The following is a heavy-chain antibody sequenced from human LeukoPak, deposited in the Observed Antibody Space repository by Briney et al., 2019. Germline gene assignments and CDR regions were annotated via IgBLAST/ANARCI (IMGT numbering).Heavy chain of an antibody. D-gene: IGHD1-14*01. Sequence: ASVKVSCKASGYTFTGYYMHWVRQAPGQGPEWMGVISPSGGSTTYAQKSQGRVTITADKSTSTAYMELSSLRSEDTAVYYCARDRMGLAFDIWGQGTMVTVSS. CDR2: ISPSGGST. J-gene: IGHJ3*02. CDR1: GYTFTGYY. V-gene: IGHV1-46*01. CDR3: ARDRMGLAFDI.